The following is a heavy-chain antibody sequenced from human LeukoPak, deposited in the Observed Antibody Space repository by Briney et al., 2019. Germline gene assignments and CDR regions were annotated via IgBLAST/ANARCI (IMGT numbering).Heavy chain of an antibody. V-gene: IGHV4-34*01. CDR2: INHSGST. J-gene: IGHJ4*02. CDR1: GGSFSGYY. CDR3: ARLRRISYFDY. Sequence: SETLSLTCAVYGGSFSGYYWSWIRQPPGKGLEWIGEINHSGSTNYNPSLKSRVTISVDTSKNQFSLKLSSVTAADTAVYYRARLRRISYFDYWGQGTLVTVSS. D-gene: IGHD3-3*02.